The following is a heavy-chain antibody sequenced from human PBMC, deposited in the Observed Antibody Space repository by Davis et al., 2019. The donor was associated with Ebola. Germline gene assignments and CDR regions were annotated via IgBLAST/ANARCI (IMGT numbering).Heavy chain of an antibody. CDR3: AATYVSGLLQVFGGMDV. D-gene: IGHD5-18*01. Sequence: GGSLRLSCAASGFTFSSYWMSWVRQAPGKGLEWVANIKQDGSEKYYVDSVKGRFTISRDNAKNSLYLPMNSLRAEDTAVYYCAATYVSGLLQVFGGMDVWGQGTTVTVSS. CDR2: IKQDGSEK. J-gene: IGHJ6*02. V-gene: IGHV3-7*01. CDR1: GFTFSSYW.